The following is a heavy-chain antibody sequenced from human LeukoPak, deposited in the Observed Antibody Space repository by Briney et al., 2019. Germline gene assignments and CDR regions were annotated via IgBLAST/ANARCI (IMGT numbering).Heavy chain of an antibody. CDR3: ALSGSYYRGSDY. D-gene: IGHD1-26*01. CDR1: GGTFSSYA. V-gene: IGHV1-69*05. J-gene: IGHJ4*02. Sequence: SVEVSCKASGGTFSSYAISWVRQAPGQGLEWMGGIIPIFGTANYAQKFQGRVTITTDESTSTAYMELSSLRSEDTAVYYCALSGSYYRGSDYWGQGTLVTVSS. CDR2: IIPIFGTA.